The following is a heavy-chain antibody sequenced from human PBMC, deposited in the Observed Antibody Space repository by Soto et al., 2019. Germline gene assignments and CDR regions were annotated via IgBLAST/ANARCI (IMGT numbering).Heavy chain of an antibody. CDR1: GFTLGSHR. V-gene: IGHV3-74*01. CDR3: ATVFDL. Sequence: DVQLVESGGGLVQPGGSLRVSCAASGFTLGSHRIHWVRQPPGKGLEWVSRIDTDGGGTSYADSVKGRFTISTDNAKNTVYLQMNGLRAADTAVYYCATVFDLGGQGTLVTVSS. J-gene: IGHJ5*02. CDR2: IDTDGGGT.